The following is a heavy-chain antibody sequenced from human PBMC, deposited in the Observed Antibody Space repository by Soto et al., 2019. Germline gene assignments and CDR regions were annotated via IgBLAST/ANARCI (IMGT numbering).Heavy chain of an antibody. CDR3: AKDRLAGGFDY. CDR1: GFSFSNYA. J-gene: IGHJ4*02. Sequence: GGSLRLSCAASGFSFSNYAMSWVRQAPGKGLEWVSLVSATAGTTYYTDSGKGRFTISRDNSRNTVYLQMNSLRADDTAVYYCAKDRLAGGFDYWGQGTLVTVSS. D-gene: IGHD3-16*01. V-gene: IGHV3-23*01. CDR2: VSATAGTT.